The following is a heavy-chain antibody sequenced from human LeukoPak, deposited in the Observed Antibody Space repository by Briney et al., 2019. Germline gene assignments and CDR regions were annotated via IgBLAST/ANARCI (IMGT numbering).Heavy chain of an antibody. CDR3: ATGLYSGITRVTDY. Sequence: GGSLRLSCAASGFTFSSYGMHWVRQAPDKGLEWVAFIRYDGSNKYYADSVKGRFTISRDNSKNTLYLQMNSLRAEDTAVYYCATGLYSGITRVTDYWGQGTLVTVSS. V-gene: IGHV3-30*02. CDR1: GFTFSSYG. J-gene: IGHJ4*02. CDR2: IRYDGSNK. D-gene: IGHD1-26*01.